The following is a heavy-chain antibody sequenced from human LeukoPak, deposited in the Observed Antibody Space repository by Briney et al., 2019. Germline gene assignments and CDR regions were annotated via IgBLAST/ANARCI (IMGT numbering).Heavy chain of an antibody. Sequence: SETLSLTCTVSGGSISSYYWSWIRQPPGKGLGWIGYIYYSGSTNYNPSLKSRVTISVDTSKNQFSLKLSSVTAADTAVYYCARLAAFDIWGQGTMVTVSS. D-gene: IGHD6-13*01. V-gene: IGHV4-59*01. CDR2: IYYSGST. CDR1: GGSISSYY. CDR3: ARLAAFDI. J-gene: IGHJ3*02.